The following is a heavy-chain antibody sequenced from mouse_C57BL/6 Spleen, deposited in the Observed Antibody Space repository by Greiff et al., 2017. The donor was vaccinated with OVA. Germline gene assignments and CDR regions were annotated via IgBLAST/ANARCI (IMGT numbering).Heavy chain of an antibody. J-gene: IGHJ2*01. V-gene: IGHV3-6*01. Sequence: EVQRVESGPGLVKPSQSLSLTCSVTGYSITSGYYWNWIRQFPGNKLEWMGYISYDGSNNYNPSLKNRISITRDTSKNQFFLKLNSVTTEDTATYYCAVWLRGGYYFDYWGQGTTLTVSS. CDR2: ISYDGSN. D-gene: IGHD2-2*01. CDR1: GYSITSGYY. CDR3: AVWLRGGYYFDY.